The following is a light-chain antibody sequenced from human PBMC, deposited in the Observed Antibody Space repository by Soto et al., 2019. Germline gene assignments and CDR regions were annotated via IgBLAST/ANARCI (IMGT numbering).Light chain of an antibody. V-gene: IGLV3-1*01. CDR2: QDN. Sequence: SYELTQPPSVSVSPGQTASITCSGEKLGDKYACWYQQKPGQSPVLVIYQDNKRPSGIPERFSGSNSGNTATLTISGTQAMDEADYYCQAWDSSTPRYPHFGTGTKLTVL. CDR1: KLGDKY. J-gene: IGLJ1*01. CDR3: QAWDSSTPRYPH.